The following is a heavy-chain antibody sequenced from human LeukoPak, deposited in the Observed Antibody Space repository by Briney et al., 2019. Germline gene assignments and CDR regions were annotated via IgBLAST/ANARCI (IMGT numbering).Heavy chain of an antibody. CDR3: ARGTPTARLTPGY. CDR2: IIPLFGTA. CDR1: GGIFSRYA. J-gene: IGHJ4*02. V-gene: IGHV1-69*13. D-gene: IGHD6-6*01. Sequence: SVKVSCKASGGIFSRYAISWVRQAPGQGLEWMGGIIPLFGTANYAQKFQGRVTITADESTSTAYMELSSLRSEDTAVYYCARGTPTARLTPGYWGQGTLVTVSS.